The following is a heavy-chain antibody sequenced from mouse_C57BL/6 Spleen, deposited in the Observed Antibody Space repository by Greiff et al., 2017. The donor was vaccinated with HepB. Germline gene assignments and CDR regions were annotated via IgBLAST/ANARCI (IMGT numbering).Heavy chain of an antibody. CDR1: GYSITSGYD. D-gene: IGHD1-1*01. CDR2: ISYSGST. J-gene: IGHJ3*01. Sequence: EVMLVESGPGMVKPSQSLSLTCTVTGYSITSGYDWHWIRHFPGNKLEWMGYISYSGSTNYNPSLKSRISITHDTSKNHFFLKLNSVTTEDTSTYYCARALYGRVAYWGQGTLVTVSA. V-gene: IGHV3-1*01. CDR3: ARALYGRVAY.